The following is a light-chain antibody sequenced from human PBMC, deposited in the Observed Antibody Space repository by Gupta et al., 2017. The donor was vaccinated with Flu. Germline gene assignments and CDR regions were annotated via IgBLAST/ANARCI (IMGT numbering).Light chain of an antibody. CDR3: AAWDDSLTALSADGSLTGLWV. Sequence: APRLLIYNDNQRPSGVPDRFSGSKSGTSASLAIGGLQSDDEADYYWAAWDDSLTALSADGSLTGLWVFGGGTKLTVL. J-gene: IGLJ3*02. V-gene: IGLV1-44*01. CDR2: NDN.